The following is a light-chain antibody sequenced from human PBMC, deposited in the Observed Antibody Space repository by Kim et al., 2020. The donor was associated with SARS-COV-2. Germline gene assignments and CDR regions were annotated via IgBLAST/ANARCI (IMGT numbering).Light chain of an antibody. CDR3: QVWDSSSDHPV. CDR2: YDS. CDR1: NIGSKS. V-gene: IGLV3-21*04. Sequence: SYELTQPPSVSVAPGKTARITCGGNNIGSKSVYWYQQKPGQAPVMVIYYDSDRPSGIPERFSGSNSGNTATLTISRVEAEDEADYYCQVWDSSSDHPVFGGGTQLTVL. J-gene: IGLJ3*02.